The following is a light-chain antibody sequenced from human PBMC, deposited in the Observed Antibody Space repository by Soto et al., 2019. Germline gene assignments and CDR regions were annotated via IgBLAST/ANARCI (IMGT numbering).Light chain of an antibody. V-gene: IGKV1-9*01. CDR1: QGISSY. J-gene: IGKJ1*01. Sequence: DVHLTQSPSFLSASVGDRVTITCRAIQGISSYLEWYQQKPGKAPNLLIFDASTLESGVPSRFRGSGSGTTVTLTISSLQSDDFDPYYCLQYNGYYRTCGQGTKVDIK. CDR2: DAS. CDR3: LQYNGYYRT.